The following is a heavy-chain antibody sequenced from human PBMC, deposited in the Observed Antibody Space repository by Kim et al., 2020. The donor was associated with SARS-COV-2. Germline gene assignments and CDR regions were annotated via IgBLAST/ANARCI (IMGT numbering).Heavy chain of an antibody. CDR2: INGDGRST. Sequence: GGSLRLSCTASGFTFSRHWMHWVRQAPGKGLVWISRINGDGRSTNSADSVKGRITISRDNAKNTLYLQMNGLRVEDTAVYYCARASYTSSGSGYFYYYMDVWGKGTTVTVSS. CDR1: GFTFSRHW. CDR3: ARASYTSSGSGYFYYYMDV. D-gene: IGHD3-16*01. J-gene: IGHJ6*03. V-gene: IGHV3-74*01.